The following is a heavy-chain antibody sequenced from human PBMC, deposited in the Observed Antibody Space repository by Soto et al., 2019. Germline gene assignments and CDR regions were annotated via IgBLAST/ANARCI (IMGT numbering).Heavy chain of an antibody. V-gene: IGHV5-51*01. CDR1: GYSFTDYW. J-gene: IGHJ4*02. Sequence: GESLKISCQTSGYSFTDYWIGWVRQMPGKGLEWMGIIYPGDSDARYSPSFQGQVTISVDTSINTAFLRWNSLTASDTAMYYCARQADYNILTGYFYYFDYWGKGSLVTVSS. CDR3: ARQADYNILTGYFYYFDY. CDR2: IYPGDSDA. D-gene: IGHD3-9*01.